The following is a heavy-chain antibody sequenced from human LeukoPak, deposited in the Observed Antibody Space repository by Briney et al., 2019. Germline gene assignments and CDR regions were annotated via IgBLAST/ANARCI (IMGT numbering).Heavy chain of an antibody. J-gene: IGHJ6*03. D-gene: IGHD5-12*01. V-gene: IGHV4-59*01. CDR2: IYYSGST. CDR1: GGSISSYY. Sequence: PSETLSLTCTVSGGSISSYYWSWIRQPPGKGLEWIGYIYYSGSTNYNPSLKSRVTISVDTSKNQFSLKLSSVTAADTAVYYCARGGKVAMISRRYYYYYMDVWGKGTTVTISS. CDR3: ARGGKVAMISRRYYYYYMDV.